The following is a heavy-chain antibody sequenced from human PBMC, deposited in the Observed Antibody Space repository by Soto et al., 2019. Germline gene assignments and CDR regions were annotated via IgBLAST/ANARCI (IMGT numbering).Heavy chain of an antibody. CDR3: ARPGYSNYGPGVDV. Sequence: EVQLVESGGGLVQPGGSLRLSCAASGFTFSVYWMHWVRQAPGKGLVWVSRIDSDGSTTSYGDSVKGRFTISSDNATSTLYLQMNSLRAEDTAVYYCARPGYSNYGPGVDVWGQGTTVTVSS. D-gene: IGHD4-4*01. J-gene: IGHJ6*02. V-gene: IGHV3-74*01. CDR2: IDSDGSTT. CDR1: GFTFSVYW.